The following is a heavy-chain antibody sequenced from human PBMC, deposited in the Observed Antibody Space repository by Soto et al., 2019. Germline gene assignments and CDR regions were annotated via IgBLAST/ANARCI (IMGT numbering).Heavy chain of an antibody. Sequence: SVKVSCKASGGTFSGDTMNWVRQAPGQGLEWMGRIIPTFGIANYAQKFQGRVTITADKSTSTAYMELSSLRSEDTAVYYCARDVMMTNNAFDIWGQGTMVTVSS. CDR2: IIPTFGIA. CDR1: GGTFSGDT. CDR3: ARDVMMTNNAFDI. D-gene: IGHD4-17*01. V-gene: IGHV1-69*04. J-gene: IGHJ3*02.